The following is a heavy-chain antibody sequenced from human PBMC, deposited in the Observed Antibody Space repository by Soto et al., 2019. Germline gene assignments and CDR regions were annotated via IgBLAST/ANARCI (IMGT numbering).Heavy chain of an antibody. Sequence: XSVNVSCKASVYTFTSYYIHWVRQAPGQGLEWMGIINPSGGSTSYAQKFQGRVTMTRDTSTSTVYMELSSLRSEDTAVYYCARDAVRITIFGVVPKVYYYYGMDVWGQGTTVTVSS. D-gene: IGHD3-3*01. CDR3: ARDAVRITIFGVVPKVYYYYGMDV. V-gene: IGHV1-46*01. J-gene: IGHJ6*02. CDR1: VYTFTSYY. CDR2: INPSGGST.